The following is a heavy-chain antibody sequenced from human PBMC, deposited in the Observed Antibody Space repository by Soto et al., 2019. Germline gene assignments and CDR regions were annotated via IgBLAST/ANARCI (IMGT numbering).Heavy chain of an antibody. CDR3: ARDASGPFYY. D-gene: IGHD6-19*01. Sequence: EVQLVETGGGLIQPGGSLKLSCSVAGFTVSDSMSWVRQAPGKGLECVSFIHSDGSTHYTDSVRGRFTISRDNSKYILYIQVDRLRVDDTALYFCARDASGPFYYWGQGTLFTVAA. J-gene: IGHJ4*02. CDR2: IHSDGST. V-gene: IGHV3-53*02. CDR1: GFTVSDS.